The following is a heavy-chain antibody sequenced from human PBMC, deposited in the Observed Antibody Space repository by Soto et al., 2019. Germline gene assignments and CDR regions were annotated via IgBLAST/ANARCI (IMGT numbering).Heavy chain of an antibody. J-gene: IGHJ4*02. CDR3: AKDQRGYSYGPDY. V-gene: IGHV3-23*01. CDR2: ISGSGGST. D-gene: IGHD5-18*01. CDR1: GFSFSSYA. Sequence: GGSLRLFCAASGFSFSSYAMSWDRQAPGKGLEWVSAISGSGGSTYYADSVKGRFTISRDNSKNTLYLQMNSLRAEDTAVYYCAKDQRGYSYGPDYWGQGTLVTVS.